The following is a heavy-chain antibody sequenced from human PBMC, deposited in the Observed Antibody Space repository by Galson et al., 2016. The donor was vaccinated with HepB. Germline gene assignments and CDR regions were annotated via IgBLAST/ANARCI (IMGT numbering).Heavy chain of an antibody. CDR1: GFTFSNYD. J-gene: IGHJ4*02. D-gene: IGHD6-19*01. Sequence: SLRLSCAASGFTFSNYDMNWIRQAPGKGLEWVSYISSSGGNINYADSVKGRFTISRDKAKNSLYLQMSRLRDEDTAVYYCARERDHGWGYLDCWGQGTLVIVSS. CDR3: ARERDHGWGYLDC. CDR2: ISSSGGNI. V-gene: IGHV3-48*02.